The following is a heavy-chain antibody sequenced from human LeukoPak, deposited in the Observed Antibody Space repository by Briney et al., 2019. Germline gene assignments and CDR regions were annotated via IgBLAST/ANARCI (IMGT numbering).Heavy chain of an antibody. V-gene: IGHV1-69*02. Sequence: GASVKVSCKASGGTFSSHTISWVRQAPEQGLEWMGRIIPLFGIVNYAQKFQDRVTITADKSTSTAYVEVSSLRSEDTAVYYCARIPSGDVDTAMVMYYHYGMDVWGQGTTVTASS. CDR3: ARIPSGDVDTAMVMYYHYGMDV. CDR1: GGTFSSHT. D-gene: IGHD5-18*01. CDR2: IIPLFGIV. J-gene: IGHJ6*02.